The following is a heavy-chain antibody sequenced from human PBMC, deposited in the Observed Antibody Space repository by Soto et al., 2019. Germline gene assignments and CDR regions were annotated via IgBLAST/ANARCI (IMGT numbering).Heavy chain of an antibody. Sequence: QVQLVESGGGLVKPGGSLRLSCAASGFTFSDYYMSWIRQAPGKGLEWVSYISSSGSSIYYADSVKGRFTISRDNAKNSLYVQMNRLRADDTALYYCARYSGSDAFDIWGQGTMVTVSS. CDR1: GFTFSDYY. J-gene: IGHJ3*02. D-gene: IGHD1-26*01. CDR2: ISSSGSSI. V-gene: IGHV3-11*01. CDR3: ARYSGSDAFDI.